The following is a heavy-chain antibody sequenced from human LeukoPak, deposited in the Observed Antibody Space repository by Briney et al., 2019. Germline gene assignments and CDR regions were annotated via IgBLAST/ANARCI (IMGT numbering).Heavy chain of an antibody. D-gene: IGHD5-18*01. CDR2: ISSSSSYI. Sequence: GGSLRLSCAASGFTFSSYSMNWVRQAPGKGLEWVSSISSSSSYIYYADSVKGRFTISRDNAKNSLYLQMNSLRAEDAAIYYCAKGRTGFSYGYGIDYWGQGTLVTVSS. V-gene: IGHV3-21*04. CDR3: AKGRTGFSYGYGIDY. J-gene: IGHJ4*02. CDR1: GFTFSSYS.